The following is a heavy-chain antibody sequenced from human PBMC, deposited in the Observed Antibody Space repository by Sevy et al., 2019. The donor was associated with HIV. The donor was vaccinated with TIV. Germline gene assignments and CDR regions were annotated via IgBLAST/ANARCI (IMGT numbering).Heavy chain of an antibody. CDR3: ARGRYQLLYNYYYYYMDV. J-gene: IGHJ6*03. CDR1: GYTFTSYD. V-gene: IGHV1-8*01. Sequence: ASVKVSCKASGYTFTSYDINWVRQATGQGLEWMGWMNPNSGNTGYAQKFQGRVTMTRNTSISTAYMELSSLRSEDTAVYYCARGRYQLLYNYYYYYMDVWGKGTTVTVSS. CDR2: MNPNSGNT. D-gene: IGHD2-2*02.